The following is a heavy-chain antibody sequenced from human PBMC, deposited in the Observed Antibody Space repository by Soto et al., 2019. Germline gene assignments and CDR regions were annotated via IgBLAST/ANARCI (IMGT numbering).Heavy chain of an antibody. J-gene: IGHJ4*02. CDR2: INPNSGGT. D-gene: IGHD6-13*01. Sequence: GASVKVSCKASGYTFTGYYMHWVRQAPGQGLEWMGWINPNSGGTNYAQKFQGRVTMTRDTSIRTAYMELSRLRSDDTAVYYCARGGYSSWWLGGYWGQGTLVTVSS. CDR3: ARGGYSSWWLGGY. V-gene: IGHV1-2*02. CDR1: GYTFTGYY.